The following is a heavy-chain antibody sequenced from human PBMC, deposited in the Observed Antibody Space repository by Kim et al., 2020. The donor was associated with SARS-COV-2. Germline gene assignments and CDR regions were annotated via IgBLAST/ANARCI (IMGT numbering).Heavy chain of an antibody. V-gene: IGHV4-61*01. CDR3: ARVPFEWLLLSSNYGMDV. J-gene: IGHJ6*02. CDR2: IYYSGST. CDR1: GGSVSSGSYY. Sequence: SETLSLTCTVSGGSVSSGSYYWSWIRQPPGKGLEWIGYIYYSGSTNYNPSLKSRVTISVDTSKNQFSLKLSSVTAADTAVYYCARVPFEWLLLSSNYGMDVWGQGTTVTVSS. D-gene: IGHD3-3*01.